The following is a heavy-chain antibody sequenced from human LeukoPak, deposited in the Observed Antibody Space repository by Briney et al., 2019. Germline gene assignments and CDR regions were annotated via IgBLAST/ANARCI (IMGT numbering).Heavy chain of an antibody. CDR2: INSDGSST. CDR3: ARDGDGRGEDFDY. D-gene: IGHD4-17*01. V-gene: IGHV3-74*01. Sequence: GGSLRLSCAASGFTISSYWMHWVRQAPGKGLVWVSRINSDGSSTSYADSVKGRFTISRDNAKNFLYLQMNSLRVEDTALYYCARDGDGRGEDFDYWGRGILVTVSS. CDR1: GFTISSYW. J-gene: IGHJ4*02.